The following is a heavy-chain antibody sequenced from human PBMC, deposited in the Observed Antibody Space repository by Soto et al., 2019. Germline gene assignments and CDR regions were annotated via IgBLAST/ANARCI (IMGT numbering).Heavy chain of an antibody. CDR1: GFTFSSYG. CDR2: IWYDGSNK. D-gene: IGHD3-3*01. J-gene: IGHJ6*03. CDR3: ARDRGNYDFWSGYYSNYYYMDV. V-gene: IGHV3-33*01. Sequence: QVQLVESGGGVVQPGRSLRLSCAASGFTFSSYGMHWVRQAPGKGLEWVAVIWYDGSNKYYADSVKGRFTISRDNSKNTLYLQMNSLRAEDTAVYYCARDRGNYDFWSGYYSNYYYMDVWGKGTTVTVSS.